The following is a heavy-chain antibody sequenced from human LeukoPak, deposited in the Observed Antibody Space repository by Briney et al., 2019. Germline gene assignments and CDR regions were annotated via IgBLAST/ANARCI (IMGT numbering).Heavy chain of an antibody. D-gene: IGHD2-8*01. CDR1: GYSVSSGYF. CDR3: VSPKTNGWFDS. J-gene: IGHJ5*01. Sequence: MASETLSLTCTVSGYSVSSGYFWGWIRQPPGKRLEWIGNMYHTGTTYYNPSLKSRVTITIDTSKNQFSLKLRSVTAADTAVYYCVSPKTNGWFDSWGQGSLVTVSS. V-gene: IGHV4-38-2*02. CDR2: MYHTGTT.